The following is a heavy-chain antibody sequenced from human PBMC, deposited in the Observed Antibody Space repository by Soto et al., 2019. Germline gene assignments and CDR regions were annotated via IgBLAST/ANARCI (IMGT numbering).Heavy chain of an antibody. CDR1: GFTFDDYA. CDR3: AKVRRQWLEVVAFDI. CDR2: ISWNSGSI. V-gene: IGHV3-9*01. J-gene: IGHJ3*02. D-gene: IGHD6-19*01. Sequence: GGSLRLSCAASGFTFDDYAMHWVRQAPGKGLEWVSGISWNSGSIGYADSVKGRFTISRDNAKNSLYLQMNSLRAEDTALYYCAKVRRQWLEVVAFDIWGQGTMVTVSS.